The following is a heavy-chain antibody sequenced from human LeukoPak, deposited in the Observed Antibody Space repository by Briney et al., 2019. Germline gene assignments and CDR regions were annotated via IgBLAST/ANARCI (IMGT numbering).Heavy chain of an antibody. J-gene: IGHJ4*02. V-gene: IGHV5-51*01. CDR1: GYSFSSYW. Sequence: GESLKISCKCSGYSFSSYWIGWVRQMPGKGLEYMGIICPGDSDTRYSQSFQGQVTISADKSITTAYLQWSSLKASDTAMYYCARHTTVGGSLRFDYWGQGTLVTVSS. CDR2: ICPGDSDT. CDR3: ARHTTVGGSLRFDY. D-gene: IGHD4-23*01.